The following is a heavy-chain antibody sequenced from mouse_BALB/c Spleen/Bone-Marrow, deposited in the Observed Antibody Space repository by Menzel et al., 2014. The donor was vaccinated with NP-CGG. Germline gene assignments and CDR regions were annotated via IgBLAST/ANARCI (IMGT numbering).Heavy chain of an antibody. CDR2: ISSGSSTI. D-gene: IGHD2-2*01. J-gene: IGHJ3*01. Sequence: DVMLVESGGGLVQPGGSRKLSCAASGFTFSSFGMHWVRQAPEKGLEWVAYISSGSSTIYYADTVKGRFTISRDNPKNTLFLQMTSLMSEDTAMYYCARGLYYGYDPAWFAYWGQGTLITVSA. V-gene: IGHV5-17*02. CDR1: GFTFSSFG. CDR3: ARGLYYGYDPAWFAY.